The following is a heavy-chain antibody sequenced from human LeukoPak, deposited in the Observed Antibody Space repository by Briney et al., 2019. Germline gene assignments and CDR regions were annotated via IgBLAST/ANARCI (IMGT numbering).Heavy chain of an antibody. CDR1: GFTFSSYS. D-gene: IGHD3-10*02. Sequence: AGGSLRLSCAAAGFTFSSYSMNWVRQAPGKGLEWVSYISSSSSTIYYADSVKGRFTISRDNAKNLLYLQMNILRVEDTAVYYCAKDMSGPFDYWGQGTLVTVSS. V-gene: IGHV3-48*01. J-gene: IGHJ4*02. CDR3: AKDMSGPFDY. CDR2: ISSSSSTI.